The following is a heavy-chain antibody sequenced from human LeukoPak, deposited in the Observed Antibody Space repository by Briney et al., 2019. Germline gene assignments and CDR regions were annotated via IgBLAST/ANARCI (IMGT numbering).Heavy chain of an antibody. CDR2: ITSSGNYM. CDR1: GFTVSSNY. CDR3: ARGYCSSTSCSIDY. J-gene: IGHJ4*02. V-gene: IGHV3-21*01. Sequence: GGSLRLSCAASGFTVSSNYMSWVRQAPGKGLEWVSSITSSGNYMYYADSVKGRFTISRDNAKNSLYLQMNSLRAEDTAVYYCARGYCSSTSCSIDYWGQGTLVTVSS. D-gene: IGHD2-2*01.